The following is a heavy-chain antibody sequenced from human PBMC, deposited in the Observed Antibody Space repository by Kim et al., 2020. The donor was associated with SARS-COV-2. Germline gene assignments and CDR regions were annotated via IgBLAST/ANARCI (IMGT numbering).Heavy chain of an antibody. V-gene: IGHV3-33*01. Sequence: YGDAVKGRFNISRDNIQNTLYLQMNALRADDTAMYYGARDKDGYNFVLDYWGQGTQVIVSS. CDR3: ARDKDGYNFVLDY. D-gene: IGHD5-12*01. J-gene: IGHJ4*02.